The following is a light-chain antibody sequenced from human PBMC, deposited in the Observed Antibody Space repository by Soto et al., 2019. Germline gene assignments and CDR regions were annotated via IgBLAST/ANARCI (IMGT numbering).Light chain of an antibody. CDR2: DVS. CDR3: QQRSDWPWT. Sequence: EIVLTQSPATLSLSPGERGTLSCRASESVTNYLAWYQQKPGQAPRLLAYDVSNRATGIPARVSGGGSGTEFTLTISNLEPEDFEVYYCQQRSDWPWTFGQGTKVDIK. J-gene: IGKJ1*01. V-gene: IGKV3-11*01. CDR1: ESVTNY.